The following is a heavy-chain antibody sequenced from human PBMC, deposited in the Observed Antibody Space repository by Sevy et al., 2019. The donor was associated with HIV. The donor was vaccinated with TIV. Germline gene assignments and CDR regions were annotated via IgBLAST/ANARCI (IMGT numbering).Heavy chain of an antibody. CDR2: IKKDGSEK. J-gene: IGHJ1*01. D-gene: IGHD6-13*01. CDR3: VRVYRGIAAACNEEAEYFQH. Sequence: GGSLRLSCAASGFTFSSYWMSWVRQAPGKGLEWVANIKKDGSEKYYVDSVKGRFTISRDNAKNSLYLQMNSLRAEDTAVDYCVRVYRGIAAACNEEAEYFQHWGQGTLVTVSS. CDR1: GFTFSSYW. V-gene: IGHV3-7*01.